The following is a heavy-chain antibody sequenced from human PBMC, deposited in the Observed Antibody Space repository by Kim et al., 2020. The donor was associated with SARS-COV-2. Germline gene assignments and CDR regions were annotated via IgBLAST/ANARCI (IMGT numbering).Heavy chain of an antibody. J-gene: IGHJ4*02. V-gene: IGHV4-39*01. D-gene: IGHD6-19*01. CDR3: ARVYSSGLFDY. CDR1: GGSISSSSYY. CDR2: IYYSGST. Sequence: SETLSLTCTVSGGSISSSSYYWGWIRQPPGKGLEWIGSIYYSGSTYYNPSLKSRVTISVDTSKNQFSLKLSSVTAADTAVYYCARVYSSGLFDYWGQGTLVTVSS.